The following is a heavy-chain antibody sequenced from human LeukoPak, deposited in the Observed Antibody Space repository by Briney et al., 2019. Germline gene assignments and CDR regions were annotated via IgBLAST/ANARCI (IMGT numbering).Heavy chain of an antibody. Sequence: GGFLRLSCAASGFTFSSYAMHWVRQAPGKGLEWVAVISYDGSNKYYADSVKGRFTISRDNSKNTLYLQMNSLRAEDTAVYYCARERVVVTAIEDCYYGMDVWGQGTTVTVSS. CDR1: GFTFSSYA. J-gene: IGHJ6*02. V-gene: IGHV3-30-3*01. CDR3: ARERVVVTAIEDCYYGMDV. CDR2: ISYDGSNK. D-gene: IGHD2-21*02.